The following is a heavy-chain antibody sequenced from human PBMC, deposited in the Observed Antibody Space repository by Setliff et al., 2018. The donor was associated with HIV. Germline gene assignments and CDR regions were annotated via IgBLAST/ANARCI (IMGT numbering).Heavy chain of an antibody. CDR1: GGSISSHY. D-gene: IGHD6-13*01. J-gene: IGHJ4*02. CDR3: ARAFGQLVRHYFDS. V-gene: IGHV4-59*11. CDR2: IYYSGST. Sequence: SETLSLTCTVSGGSISSHYWSWIRQPPGKGLEWIGSIYYSGSTNYNPSLKSRVTISVDTSKNQFSLKLSSVTAADTAVYYCARAFGQLVRHYFDSWGQGTLVTVSS.